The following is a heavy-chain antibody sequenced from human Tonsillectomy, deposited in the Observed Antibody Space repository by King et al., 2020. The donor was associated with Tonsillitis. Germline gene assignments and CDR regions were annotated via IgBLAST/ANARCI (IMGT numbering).Heavy chain of an antibody. J-gene: IGHJ4*02. CDR1: GFTFSSYG. CDR3: ARDPDGSLVD. Sequence: VQLVESGGGVVQPGRSLRLSCAASGFTFSSYGMHWVRQAPGKGLEWVAVIWYDGSNKYYADSVKGRFTISRDNSKNTLYQQMNSLRAEDTAVYYCARDPDGSLVDWGQGTLVTVSS. V-gene: IGHV3-33*01. D-gene: IGHD2-15*01. CDR2: IWYDGSNK.